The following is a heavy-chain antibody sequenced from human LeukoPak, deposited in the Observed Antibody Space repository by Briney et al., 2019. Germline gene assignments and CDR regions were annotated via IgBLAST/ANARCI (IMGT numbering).Heavy chain of an antibody. CDR2: ISWNSGSI. Sequence: GGSLRLSCAASGFTFDDYAMHWVRQAPGKGLEWVSGISWNSGSIGYADSVKGRFTISRDNAKNSLYLQMNSLRAEDTALYYCAKGPMVRGVIIGFDYWGQGTLVTVSS. CDR3: AKGPMVRGVIIGFDY. J-gene: IGHJ4*02. V-gene: IGHV3-9*01. D-gene: IGHD3-10*01. CDR1: GFTFDDYA.